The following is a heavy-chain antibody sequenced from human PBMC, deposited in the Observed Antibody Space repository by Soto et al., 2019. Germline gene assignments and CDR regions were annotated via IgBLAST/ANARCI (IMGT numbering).Heavy chain of an antibody. D-gene: IGHD6-13*01. Sequence: PGGSLRLSCAASGFTFSSYAMHWVRQAPGKGLEWVAVISYDGSNKYYADSVKGRFTISRDNSKNTLYLQMNSLRAEDTAVYYCAREYSSSAYYFDYWGQGTLVTVSS. CDR2: ISYDGSNK. V-gene: IGHV3-30-3*01. J-gene: IGHJ4*02. CDR1: GFTFSSYA. CDR3: AREYSSSAYYFDY.